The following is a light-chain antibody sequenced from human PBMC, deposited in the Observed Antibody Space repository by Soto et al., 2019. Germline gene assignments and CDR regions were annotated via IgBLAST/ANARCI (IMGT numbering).Light chain of an antibody. Sequence: QSALTQPASVSGSPGQSITISCTGTSSDVDGYNYVSWYQQHPGKAPKLMIYEVRNRPSGISNRFSGSKSGNTASLTISGLQAEDEADYYCTSYTSSSPYVFGTGTKVTVL. CDR2: EVR. V-gene: IGLV2-14*01. CDR1: SSDVDGYNY. J-gene: IGLJ1*01. CDR3: TSYTSSSPYV.